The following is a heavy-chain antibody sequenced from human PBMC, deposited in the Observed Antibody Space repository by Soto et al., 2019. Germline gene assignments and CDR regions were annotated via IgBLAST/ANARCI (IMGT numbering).Heavy chain of an antibody. J-gene: IGHJ5*02. V-gene: IGHV1-69*12. D-gene: IGHD3-3*01. Sequence: QVQLVQSGAEVKKPGSSVKVSCKASGGTFSSYAISWVRQAPGQGLEWMGGIIPIFGTANYAQKFQGRVTITADEFTSTAXMERSSLRSEDTAVYYCASLNHGYSVFWSGNWFDPWGQGTLVTVSS. CDR3: ASLNHGYSVFWSGNWFDP. CDR1: GGTFSSYA. CDR2: IIPIFGTA.